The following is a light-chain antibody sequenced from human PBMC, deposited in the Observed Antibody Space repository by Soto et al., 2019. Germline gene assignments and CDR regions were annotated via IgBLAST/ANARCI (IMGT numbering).Light chain of an antibody. V-gene: IGKV3-20*01. CDR1: QSVSSSY. Sequence: EVVLTQPPATLSLSPGERATLSCRASQSVSSSYLAWYQQKPGQAPRLLIYGASNRATGIPDRFSGSGSGTDFTLTISRLEPEDFAVYYCQEYGMSRTFGQGTKVDI. CDR2: GAS. J-gene: IGKJ1*01. CDR3: QEYGMSRT.